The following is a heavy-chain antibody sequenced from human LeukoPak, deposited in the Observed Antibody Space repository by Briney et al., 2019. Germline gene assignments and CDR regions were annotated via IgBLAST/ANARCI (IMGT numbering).Heavy chain of an antibody. CDR1: GFPFSNYA. CDR3: AKTPKTVTTTFFGY. Sequence: GGSLRLSCAASGFPFSNYAMSWVRQAPGKGLEWVSGTSGNGGSTYYADSVKGRFTISRDNSKNTLYLQMSSLRAEDTAVYYCAKTPKTVTTTFFGYWGQGTLVTVSS. V-gene: IGHV3-23*01. D-gene: IGHD4-17*01. CDR2: TSGNGGST. J-gene: IGHJ4*02.